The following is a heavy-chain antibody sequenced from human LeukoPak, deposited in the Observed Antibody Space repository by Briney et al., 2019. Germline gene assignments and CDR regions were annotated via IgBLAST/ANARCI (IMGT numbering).Heavy chain of an antibody. Sequence: GGSLRLSCAASGFTFSSYAMHWVRQAPGKGLEWVAVISYDGSNKYYADSVKGRFTISRDNSKNTLYLQMNSLRAEDTAVYYCARVGLVGAISAYYFDYWGQGTLVTVSS. CDR2: ISYDGSNK. D-gene: IGHD1-26*01. V-gene: IGHV3-30-3*01. CDR3: ARVGLVGAISAYYFDY. J-gene: IGHJ4*02. CDR1: GFTFSSYA.